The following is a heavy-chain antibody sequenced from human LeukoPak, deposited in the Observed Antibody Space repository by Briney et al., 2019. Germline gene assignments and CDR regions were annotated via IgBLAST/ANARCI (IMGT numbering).Heavy chain of an antibody. CDR1: GGSISSYY. Sequence: PSETLSLTCTVSGGSISSYYWSWIRQPPGKGLEWIGYIYYSGSPNYNPSLKSRVTISVDTSKNQFSLKLSSVTAADTAVYYCARSGYDILTGYYLTFDYWGQGTLVTVSS. V-gene: IGHV4-59*01. D-gene: IGHD3-9*01. CDR2: IYYSGSP. CDR3: ARSGYDILTGYYLTFDY. J-gene: IGHJ4*02.